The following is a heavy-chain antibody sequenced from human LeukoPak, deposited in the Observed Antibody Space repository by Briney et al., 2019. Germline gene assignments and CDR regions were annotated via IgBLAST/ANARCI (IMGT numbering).Heavy chain of an antibody. CDR2: ISGSGGTT. CDR1: GLTFSSYA. J-gene: IGHJ4*02. D-gene: IGHD4-17*01. V-gene: IGHV3-23*01. Sequence: GGSLRLSCAASGLTFSSYALAWVRQAPGKGLEWVSAISGSGGTTYYADSVKGHFTISRDNSTNTLYLQMNSLRAEDTAVYYCAKNFYGDYNFFFDYWGQGTLVTVSS. CDR3: AKNFYGDYNFFFDY.